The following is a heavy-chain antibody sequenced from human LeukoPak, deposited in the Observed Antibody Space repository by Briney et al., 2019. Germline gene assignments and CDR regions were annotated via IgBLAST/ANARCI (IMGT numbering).Heavy chain of an antibody. CDR1: GGSFSGYY. V-gene: IGHV4-34*01. J-gene: IGHJ3*02. CDR3: ARLHAFDI. CDR2: INHSGST. Sequence: SETLSLTCAVYGGSFSGYYWSWIRQPPGKGLEWIGEINHSGSTNYNPSLKSRVTISVDTSKNQFCLKLRSVTAADTAVYYCARLHAFDIWGQGTMVTVSS.